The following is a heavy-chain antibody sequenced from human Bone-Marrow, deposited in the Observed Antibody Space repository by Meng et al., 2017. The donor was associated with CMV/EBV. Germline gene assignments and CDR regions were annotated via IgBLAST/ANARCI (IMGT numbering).Heavy chain of an antibody. J-gene: IGHJ5*02. CDR3: ARVRITMIVVVITTGWFDP. CDR2: IYYSGST. V-gene: IGHV4-38-2*02. Sequence: LETLSLTCTVSGYSISSGYYWGWIRQPPGKGLEWIGSIYYSGSTYYNPSLKSRVTISVDTSKNQFSLKLSSVTAADTAVYYCARVRITMIVVVITTGWFDPWGQGTLVTVSS. D-gene: IGHD3-22*01. CDR1: GYSISSGYY.